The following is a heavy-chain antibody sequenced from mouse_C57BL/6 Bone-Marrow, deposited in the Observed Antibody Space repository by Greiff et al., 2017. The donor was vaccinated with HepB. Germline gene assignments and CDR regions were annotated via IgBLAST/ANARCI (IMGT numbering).Heavy chain of an antibody. J-gene: IGHJ4*01. Sequence: VQVVESGPGLVQPSQSLSITCTVSGFSLTSYGVHWVRQPPGKGLEWLGVIWSGGSTDYNAAFISRLSISKDNSKSQVFFKMNSMQADDTAIYYCAKETAQEYAMDYWGQGTSVTVSS. CDR1: GFSLTSYG. D-gene: IGHD3-2*02. V-gene: IGHV2-4*01. CDR3: AKETAQEYAMDY. CDR2: IWSGGST.